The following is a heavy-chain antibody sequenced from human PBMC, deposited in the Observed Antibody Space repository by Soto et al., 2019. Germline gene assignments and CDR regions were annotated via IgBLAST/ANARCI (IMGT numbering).Heavy chain of an antibody. D-gene: IGHD2-8*02. CDR2: IHARGDT. Sequence: QLQLQQWGPGLVKPSETLSLTCAVSGGSFSSNGYYWGWVRQAPGKGLEWIGGIHARGDTGHSPSLKRRVTISIDTSKRQFSLRLSSVTATDTAVYYCARQYCTGGPCYLDYWGQGMLVTVSS. CDR3: ARQYCTGGPCYLDY. J-gene: IGHJ4*02. V-gene: IGHV4-39*01. CDR1: GGSFSSNGYY.